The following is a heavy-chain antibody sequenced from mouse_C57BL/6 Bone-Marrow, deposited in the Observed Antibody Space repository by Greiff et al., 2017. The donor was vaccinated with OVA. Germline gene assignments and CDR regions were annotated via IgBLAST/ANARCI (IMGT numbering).Heavy chain of an antibody. D-gene: IGHD2-3*01. Sequence: EVKLVESGGGLVQPKGSLKLSCAASGFSFNTYAMNWVRQAPGKGLEWVARIRSKSNNYATYYADSVKDRFTISRDDSESMLYLQMNNLKTEDTAMYYCVRQDGYYRWFAYWGQGTLVTVSA. CDR3: VRQDGYYRWFAY. V-gene: IGHV10-1*01. CDR2: IRSKSNNYAT. J-gene: IGHJ3*01. CDR1: GFSFNTYA.